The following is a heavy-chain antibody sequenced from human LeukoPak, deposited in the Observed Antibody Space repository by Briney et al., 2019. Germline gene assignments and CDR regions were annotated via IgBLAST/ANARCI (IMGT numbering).Heavy chain of an antibody. J-gene: IGHJ4*02. D-gene: IGHD3-10*01. CDR1: GGSISSYY. V-gene: IGHV4-4*07. Sequence: SETLSLTCTVSGGSISSYYWSWIRQPAGKGLEWIGRIYTSGSTNCNPSLKSRVTMSVDTSKNQFSLKLSSVTAADTAVYYCARAHHYGSGSSTYYFDYWGQGTLVTVSS. CDR3: ARAHHYGSGSSTYYFDY. CDR2: IYTSGST.